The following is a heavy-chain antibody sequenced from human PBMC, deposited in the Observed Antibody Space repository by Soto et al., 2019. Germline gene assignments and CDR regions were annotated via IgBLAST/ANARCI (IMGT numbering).Heavy chain of an antibody. CDR1: GGSISSSSYY. CDR2: IYYSGST. V-gene: IGHV4-39*01. Sequence: SETLSLTCTVSGGSISSSSYYWGWIRQPPGKGLEWIGSIYYSGSTYYNPSLKSRVTISVDTSKNQFSLKLSSVTAADTAVYYCASVKRGYSSSWSRPHYYYMVVWGTGTTVTVS. D-gene: IGHD6-13*01. CDR3: ASVKRGYSSSWSRPHYYYMVV. J-gene: IGHJ6*03.